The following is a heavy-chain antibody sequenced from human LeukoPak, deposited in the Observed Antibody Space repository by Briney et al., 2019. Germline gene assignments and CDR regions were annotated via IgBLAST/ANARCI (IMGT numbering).Heavy chain of an antibody. Sequence: SETLSLTCTVSGGSISTSNYFWGWIRQPPGKGLEWIGSVYYSGSKAYYSPSLKSRVTVSVDKSENQFSLRLTPVTAADTAVYFCARTYDSSSYYPDYFDNWGQGTLVTVSS. CDR2: VYYSGSKA. CDR3: ARTYDSSSYYPDYFDN. CDR1: GGSISTSNYF. V-gene: IGHV4-39*01. J-gene: IGHJ4*02. D-gene: IGHD3-22*01.